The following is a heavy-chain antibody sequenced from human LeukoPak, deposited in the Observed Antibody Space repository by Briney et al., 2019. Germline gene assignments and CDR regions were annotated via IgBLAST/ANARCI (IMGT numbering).Heavy chain of an antibody. CDR2: ISQNGDS. CDR3: ARALGAFDI. CDR1: GGSFSGYY. Sequence: SETLSLTCAVYGGSFSGYYWSWIRQPPGKGLEWIAEISQNGDSNYNMSLKSRVTISLDKSKNQVSLKLSSVTAADTAVYYCARALGAFDIWGQGTMVTVSS. J-gene: IGHJ3*02. V-gene: IGHV4-34*01.